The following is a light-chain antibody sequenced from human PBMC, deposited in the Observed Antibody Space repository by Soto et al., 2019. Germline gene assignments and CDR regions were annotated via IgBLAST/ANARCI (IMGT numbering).Light chain of an antibody. CDR3: QQYRSSPVT. J-gene: IGKJ1*01. Sequence: EIVLTQSPGTLSLSAGERATLSCRASQSVSSSSLAWYQQKPGQAPTLLIYGASSRATGIPDRFSGSGSGTDFTLTISKLEPEDFAVHYCQQYRSSPVTFGQGTKVEIK. CDR2: GAS. CDR1: QSVSSSS. V-gene: IGKV3-20*01.